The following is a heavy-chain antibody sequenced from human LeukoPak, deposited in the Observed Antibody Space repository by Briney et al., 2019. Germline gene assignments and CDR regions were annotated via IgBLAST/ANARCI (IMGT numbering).Heavy chain of an antibody. CDR2: IYPGDSDT. D-gene: IGHD5-24*01. Sequence: NRWGSLKLSCHGSGFIFSSYWIGWVRQLPGKGLEWMGIIYPGDSDTRYSTSFQGQVTISADKSISTAYLQWSSLKASDTAMYYCARQRRAGYNYYGGNFNYGGQGTLVTAS. CDR1: GFIFSSYW. J-gene: IGHJ4*02. V-gene: IGHV5-51*01. CDR3: ARQRRAGYNYYGGNFNY.